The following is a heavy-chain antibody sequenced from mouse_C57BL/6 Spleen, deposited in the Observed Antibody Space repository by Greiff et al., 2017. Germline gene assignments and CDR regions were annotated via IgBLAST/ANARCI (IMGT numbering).Heavy chain of an antibody. CDR2: INPGSGGT. D-gene: IGHD1-1*01. CDR3: ARGGTTVVAPFDY. Sequence: QVQLQQSGAELVRPGTSVKVSCKASGYAFTNYLIEWVKQRPGQGLEWIGVINPGSGGTNYNAKFKGKATLTADKSSSTAYMQLSSLTSADAAVSVCARGGTTVVAPFDYWGQGTTLTVSS. V-gene: IGHV1-54*01. CDR1: GYAFTNYL. J-gene: IGHJ2*01.